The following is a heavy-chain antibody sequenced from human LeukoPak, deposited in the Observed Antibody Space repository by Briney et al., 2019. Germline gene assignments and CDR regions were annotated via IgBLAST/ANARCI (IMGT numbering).Heavy chain of an antibody. J-gene: IGHJ5*02. CDR1: GGSISSYY. Sequence: SETLSLTCTVSGGSISSYYWSWIRQPPGKGLEWIGEINHSGSTNYNPSLKSRVTISVDTSKNQFSLKLSSVTAADTAVYYCARERDYYGSGSYSFDPWGQGTLVTVSS. CDR2: INHSGST. V-gene: IGHV4-34*01. CDR3: ARERDYYGSGSYSFDP. D-gene: IGHD3-10*01.